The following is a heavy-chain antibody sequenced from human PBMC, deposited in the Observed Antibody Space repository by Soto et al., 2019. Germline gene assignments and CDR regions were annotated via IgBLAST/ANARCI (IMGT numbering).Heavy chain of an antibody. V-gene: IGHV4-39*01. D-gene: IGHD2-2*02. CDR1: GGSINRSIYY. J-gene: IGHJ5*02. CDR2: IYYSGST. CDR3: ARQVPAAIRLGWFDP. Sequence: SETLSLTCAVSGGSINRSIYYWVWIRQPPGKVLEWIGSIYYSGSTYYSPSLKSRVTISVDTSKSQFSLKLSSVTAADTAVYFCARQVPAAIRLGWFDPWGQGTLVTVSS.